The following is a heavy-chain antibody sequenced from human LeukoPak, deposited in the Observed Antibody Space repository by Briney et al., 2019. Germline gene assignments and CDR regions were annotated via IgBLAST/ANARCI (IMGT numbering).Heavy chain of an antibody. V-gene: IGHV3-7*04. Sequence: GGSLRLSCAASGFTFSIYWMSWVRHAPGKGLEWVANIQQDGTEKYYVDSVRGRFTISRDNAKNSLYLQMNSLRAEDTAVYYCGGTVRGVIHGIDYWGQGTLVTVSS. D-gene: IGHD3-10*01. J-gene: IGHJ4*02. CDR3: GGTVRGVIHGIDY. CDR1: GFTFSIYW. CDR2: IQQDGTEK.